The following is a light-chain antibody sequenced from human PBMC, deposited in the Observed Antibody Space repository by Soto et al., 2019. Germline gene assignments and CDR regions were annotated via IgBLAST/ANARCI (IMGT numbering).Light chain of an antibody. CDR1: QSVLYSSNNKNY. CDR2: WAS. V-gene: IGKV4-1*01. CDR3: QQYYSHPYT. J-gene: IGKJ2*01. Sequence: DIVMTQSPDSLTVSLGERATINCKSSQSVLYSSNNKNYLAWYQQKPGQPPKLLIYWASTRESGVPDRFSGGGSGTEFTLTISCLQTEDVAVYYCQQYYSHPYTFVQGTKLEIK.